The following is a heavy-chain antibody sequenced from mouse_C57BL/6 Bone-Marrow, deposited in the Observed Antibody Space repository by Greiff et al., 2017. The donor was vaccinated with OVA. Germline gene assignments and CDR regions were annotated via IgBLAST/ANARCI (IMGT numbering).Heavy chain of an antibody. CDR1: GYSITSGYY. Sequence: VQLQQSGPGLVKPSQSLSLTCSVTGYSITSGYYWNWIRQFPGNKLEWMGYISYDGSNNYNPSLKNRISITRDTSKNQFFLKLNSVTTEDTATYYCASGSGSWFAYWGQGTLVTVSA. CDR2: ISYDGSN. V-gene: IGHV3-6*01. CDR3: ASGSGSWFAY. D-gene: IGHD2-2*01. J-gene: IGHJ3*01.